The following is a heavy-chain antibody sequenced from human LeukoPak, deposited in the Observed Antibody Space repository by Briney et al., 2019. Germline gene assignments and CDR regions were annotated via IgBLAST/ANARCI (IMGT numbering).Heavy chain of an antibody. J-gene: IGHJ4*02. CDR1: GYTFSRYG. Sequence: ASVKVSCKTSGYTFSRYGFSWVRQAPGQGLEWIGWIGVFNGNRNYAKSVQGRITLTADTSTNTTYMELRSLTSDDTAVYFCGRDWDWHVQFWGQGALNTVSS. V-gene: IGHV1-18*01. D-gene: IGHD1-26*01. CDR3: GRDWDWHVQF. CDR2: IGVFNGNR.